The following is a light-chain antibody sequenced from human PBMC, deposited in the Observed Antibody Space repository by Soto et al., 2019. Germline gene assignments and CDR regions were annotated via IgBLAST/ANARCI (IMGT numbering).Light chain of an antibody. V-gene: IGKV2-30*01. Sequence: DVVMTQSPLSLPVTLVQSASLSCRSSPSIVYSDGAAYLSWVQQGPGQSPRCLFYRASHRESGGPVRFSGGGSCYGLTLQISTVEADGGGVYQCLPGTFWPPTFSQVTKV. CDR3: LPGTFWPPT. CDR2: RAS. J-gene: IGKJ1*01. CDR1: PSIVYSDGAAY.